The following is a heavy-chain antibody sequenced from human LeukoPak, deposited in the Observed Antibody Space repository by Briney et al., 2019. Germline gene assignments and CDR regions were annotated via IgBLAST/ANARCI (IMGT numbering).Heavy chain of an antibody. CDR1: GSTFNTYW. V-gene: IGHV3-7*01. CDR2: INQNGSEK. Sequence: GGSLRLSCAASGSTFNTYWMTWVRQAPGRGLGWVANINQNGSEKYYVDSVKGRFTISRDNAKNSLYLQMNSLRVDDTAVYYCARTYDFGRGPPGDAFDNWGQGTLVTVPS. CDR3: ARTYDFGRGPPGDAFDN. J-gene: IGHJ3*02. D-gene: IGHD3-3*01.